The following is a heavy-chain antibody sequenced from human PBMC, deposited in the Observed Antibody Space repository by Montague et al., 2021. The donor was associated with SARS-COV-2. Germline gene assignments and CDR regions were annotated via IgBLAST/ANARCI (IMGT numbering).Heavy chain of an antibody. CDR2: IYYDGST. CDR1: GGSIRSYY. V-gene: IGHV4-59*03. CDR3: ARYGSYFEH. Sequence: SETLSLTCTVSGGSIRSYYWSWIRQTPGKGLEWIGYIYYDGSTNCNPSLKSRVTMSVDSSKNQFSLRLSSVTAADTAVYYRARYGSYFEHWGQGTLVTVS. J-gene: IGHJ4*02. D-gene: IGHD1-26*01.